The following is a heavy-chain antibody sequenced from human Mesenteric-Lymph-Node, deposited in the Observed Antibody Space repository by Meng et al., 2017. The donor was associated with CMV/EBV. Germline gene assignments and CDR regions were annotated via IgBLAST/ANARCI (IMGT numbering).Heavy chain of an antibody. Sequence: ASVKVSCKASGYTFTGYYMHWVRQAPGQGLEWMGWINPNSGGTNYAQRFQGRVTMTRDTSISTAYMELSRLRSDDTAVYYCARDRGYSGYQVDWGQGTQVTVSS. CDR1: GYTFTGYY. V-gene: IGHV1-2*02. CDR2: INPNSGGT. J-gene: IGHJ4*02. D-gene: IGHD5-12*01. CDR3: ARDRGYSGYQVD.